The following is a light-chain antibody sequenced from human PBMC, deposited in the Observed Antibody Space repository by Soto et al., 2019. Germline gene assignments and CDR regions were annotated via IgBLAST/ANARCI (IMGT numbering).Light chain of an antibody. Sequence: EIVLTQSPAPLSLSPGERATLSCRAIESTSGYLAWYQQKPGQAPRLLIYDASNRATGIPARFSGSGSGTDFTLTISSLEPEDFAVYYCQQRSNIFGPGTKVDIK. CDR1: ESTSGY. CDR2: DAS. CDR3: QQRSNI. V-gene: IGKV3-11*01. J-gene: IGKJ3*01.